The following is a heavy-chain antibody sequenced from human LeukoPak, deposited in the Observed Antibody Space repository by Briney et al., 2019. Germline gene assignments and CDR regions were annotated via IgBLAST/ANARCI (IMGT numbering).Heavy chain of an antibody. D-gene: IGHD5-12*01. J-gene: IGHJ4*02. CDR1: GYTFTGYY. CDR3: ARDLSRGNDFFDY. Sequence: ASVKVSCKASGYTFTGYYMHWVRQAPGQGLEWMGWINPNSGGTNYAQKFQGRVTMTRDTSISTAYMELSRLRSDDTAVYYCARDLSRGNDFFDYWGQGTLATVSS. CDR2: INPNSGGT. V-gene: IGHV1-2*02.